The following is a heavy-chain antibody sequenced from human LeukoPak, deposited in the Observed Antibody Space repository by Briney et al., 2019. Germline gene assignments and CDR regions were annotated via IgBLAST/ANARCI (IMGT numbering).Heavy chain of an antibody. D-gene: IGHD4-23*01. CDR1: GASISTGGDF. Sequence: PSETLSLTCTVSGASISTGGDFWSWIRQHPGKGLEWIGHIYNSGSTYYNPPLKSRVTISVDTSKKQFSLKLSSVTAADTAVYYCARDYGGDYFDCWGQGTLVTVSS. J-gene: IGHJ4*02. CDR3: ARDYGGDYFDC. CDR2: IYNSGST. V-gene: IGHV4-31*03.